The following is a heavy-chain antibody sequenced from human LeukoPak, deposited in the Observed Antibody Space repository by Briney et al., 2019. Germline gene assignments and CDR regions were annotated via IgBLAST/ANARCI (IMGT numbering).Heavy chain of an antibody. CDR1: GGSISSSDYY. V-gene: IGHV4-39*07. CDR3: AGYRISSDAFDI. Sequence: MSSETLSLTCTVSGGSISSSDYYWGWIRQPPGKGLEWIGSIYYGGSTYYNPSLKSRVTISVDRSKNQFSLKLSSVTAADTAVYYCAGYRISSDAFDIWGQGTMVTVSS. D-gene: IGHD5-24*01. CDR2: IYYGGST. J-gene: IGHJ3*02.